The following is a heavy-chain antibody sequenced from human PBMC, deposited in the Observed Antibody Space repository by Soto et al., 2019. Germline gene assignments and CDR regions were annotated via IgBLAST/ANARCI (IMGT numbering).Heavy chain of an antibody. CDR1: GGSFSDYA. J-gene: IGHJ4*02. CDR2: IIPIFGTP. CDR3: ARDRAPRGWSYLDL. V-gene: IGHV1-69*13. Sequence: ASVKVSCKAFGGSFSDYAISRVRQAPGQGLEWMGGIIPIFGTPNYAQKFQDRVTFTAHESTNTAYMELSRLTSEDTAVYYCARDRAPRGWSYLDLWGQGTQVTSPQ. D-gene: IGHD2-15*01.